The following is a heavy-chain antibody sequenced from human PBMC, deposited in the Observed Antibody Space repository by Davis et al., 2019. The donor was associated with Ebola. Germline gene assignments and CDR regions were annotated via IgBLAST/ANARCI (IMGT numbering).Heavy chain of an antibody. CDR2: INPNSGGT. V-gene: IGHV1-2*02. J-gene: IGHJ1*01. CDR1: GYTFTGYY. CDR3: AREIGIAAAGRRYFQH. Sequence: ASVKVSCKASGYTFTGYYMHWVRQAPGQGLEWMGWINPNSGGTNYAQKFQGRVTMTRDTSISTAYMELSRLRSDDTAVYYCAREIGIAAAGRRYFQHWGQGTLVTVSS. D-gene: IGHD6-13*01.